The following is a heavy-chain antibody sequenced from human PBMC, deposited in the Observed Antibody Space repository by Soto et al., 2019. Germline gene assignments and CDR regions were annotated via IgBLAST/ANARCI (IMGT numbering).Heavy chain of an antibody. Sequence: SVKVSCKASGGTFSSYAISWVRQAPGQGLEWMGGIIPIFGTANYAQKFQGRVTITADESTSTAYMELSSLRSEDTAVYYCARDPFARSDTAENWFDPWGKGTLVTVSS. CDR3: ARDPFARSDTAENWFDP. D-gene: IGHD5-18*01. V-gene: IGHV1-69*13. CDR1: GGTFSSYA. J-gene: IGHJ5*02. CDR2: IIPIFGTA.